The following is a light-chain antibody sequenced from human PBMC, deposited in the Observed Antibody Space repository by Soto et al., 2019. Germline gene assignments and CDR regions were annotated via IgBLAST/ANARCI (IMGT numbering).Light chain of an antibody. CDR1: QTVSSS. Sequence: EVVLTHAPFTLCFSPGERASLSSRASQTVSSSLAWYQQKPGQAPRLLIYEASNRATGIPARFSGSGSGADFTLTISSLEPEDFAVYYCQQYVNSRLTFGQGTKVDIK. V-gene: IGKV3-11*01. CDR2: EAS. J-gene: IGKJ1*01. CDR3: QQYVNSRLT.